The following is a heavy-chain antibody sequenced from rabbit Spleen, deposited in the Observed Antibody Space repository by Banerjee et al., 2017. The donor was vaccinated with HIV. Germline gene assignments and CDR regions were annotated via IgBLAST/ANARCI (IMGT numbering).Heavy chain of an antibody. D-gene: IGHD5-1*01. CDR1: GFSFSTNW. CDR3: ARAGEGGDGYLNL. V-gene: IGHV1S45*01. CDR2: IYVGSGGGT. Sequence: QEQLEESGGGLVKPGGTLTLTCTVPGFSFSTNWLCWVRQAPGRGLEWIACIYVGSGGGTKYASWAKGRFTISRTSSTTVTLQMASLTVADTATYFCARAGEGGDGYLNLWGPGTLVTVS. J-gene: IGHJ4*01.